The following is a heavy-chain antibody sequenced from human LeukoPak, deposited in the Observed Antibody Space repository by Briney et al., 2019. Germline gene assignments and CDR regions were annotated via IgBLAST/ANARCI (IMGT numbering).Heavy chain of an antibody. D-gene: IGHD3-10*01. CDR3: ARQEKTMVRGVINWFDP. CDR2: IYYSGST. J-gene: IGHJ5*02. CDR1: GGSISSSSYY. V-gene: IGHV4-39*01. Sequence: PSETLSLTCTVSGGSISSSSYYWGWLRQPPGTGLEWLGSIYYSGSTYYNPSLKSRVIISVDTSKNQFSLKLSSVTAADTAVYYCARQEKTMVRGVINWFDPWGQGTLVTVSS.